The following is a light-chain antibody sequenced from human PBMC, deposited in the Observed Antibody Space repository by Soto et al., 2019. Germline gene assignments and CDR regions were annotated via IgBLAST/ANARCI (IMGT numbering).Light chain of an antibody. J-gene: IGKJ1*01. CDR3: QQRNNWPLT. Sequence: ETVLTQSPATLSLSPGERATLSCRASQSIRRDLAWYQQKPGQPPRLLVCDVSKRATGVPARFSGSGSGTDFTLTISSLEPEDFAVYYCQQRNNWPLTFGQVTKVEIK. V-gene: IGKV3-11*01. CDR1: QSIRRD. CDR2: DVS.